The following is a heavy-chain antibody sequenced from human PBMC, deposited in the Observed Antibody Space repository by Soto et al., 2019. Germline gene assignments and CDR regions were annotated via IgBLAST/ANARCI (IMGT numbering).Heavy chain of an antibody. Sequence: SLRLSCAASGFTFTSFAMHWVRQAPSKGLEWVAVISFNGANKYYADSVKGRFTISRDNSKNTLYLQMNSLRPDDTALYYCATGLNYWGQGTLVTVSS. V-gene: IGHV3-30-3*01. CDR1: GFTFTSFA. CDR2: ISFNGANK. CDR3: ATGLNY. J-gene: IGHJ4*02.